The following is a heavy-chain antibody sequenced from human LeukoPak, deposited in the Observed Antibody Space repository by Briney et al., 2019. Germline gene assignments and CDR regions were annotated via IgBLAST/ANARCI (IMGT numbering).Heavy chain of an antibody. CDR3: ARDRIESAATTFDY. V-gene: IGHV1-2*02. D-gene: IGHD6-13*01. CDR2: INPTNGDT. J-gene: IGHJ4*02. Sequence: ASVKDSCKASGYTFTDFYIHWVRQAPGQGPEWMGWINPTNGDTNYAQKFQGRVSMTRDTSITTAYMELIWLRSDDTAVYYCARDRIESAATTFDYWGQGALVTVSS. CDR1: GYTFTDFY.